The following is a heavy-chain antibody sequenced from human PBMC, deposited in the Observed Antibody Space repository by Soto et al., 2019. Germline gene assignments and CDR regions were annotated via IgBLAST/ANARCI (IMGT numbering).Heavy chain of an antibody. D-gene: IGHD3-10*01. CDR2: LNSGGGTT. CDR1: GFDIVYYA. V-gene: IGHV3-23*01. J-gene: IGHJ4*02. CDR3: ARTNIHYYFDS. Sequence: LRLSCAASGFDIVYYAMTWVRQPPGKGLEWVSILNSGGGTTYYADSVKGRVTISTDTSKNTLYLQINSLRAGDTAVYYCARTNIHYYFDSWGQGTLVTVSS.